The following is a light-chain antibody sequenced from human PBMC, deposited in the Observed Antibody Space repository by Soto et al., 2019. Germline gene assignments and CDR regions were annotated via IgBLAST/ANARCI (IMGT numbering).Light chain of an antibody. CDR1: QGISSY. J-gene: IGKJ3*01. Sequence: DIQLTQSPSFLSASVGDRVTITCRASQGISSYLAWYQQKPGKATKLLIYAASTLQSGVPSRFSGSGSGTEFTLTTSSLQPEDFATYYCQQLNSYPPIWFTFGPGTKVDIK. V-gene: IGKV1-9*01. CDR2: AAS. CDR3: QQLNSYPPIWFT.